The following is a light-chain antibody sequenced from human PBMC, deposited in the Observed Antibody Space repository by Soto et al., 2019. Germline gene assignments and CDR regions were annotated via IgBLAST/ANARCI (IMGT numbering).Light chain of an antibody. J-gene: IGKJ4*01. V-gene: IGKV4-1*01. Sequence: IVMTQSPDSLAVSLGERAAINCKSSQSVLSSSNNLNYLAWYQQKPGQPPKLLIYWASTRESGVPDRFSGSGSGTDFTLTISSLQAEDVAVYYCQHYNNWPLTFGGGTKVDIK. CDR3: QHYNNWPLT. CDR1: QSVLSSSNNLNY. CDR2: WAS.